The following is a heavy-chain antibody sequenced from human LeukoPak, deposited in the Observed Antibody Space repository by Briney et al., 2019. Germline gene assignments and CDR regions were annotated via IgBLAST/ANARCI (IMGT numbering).Heavy chain of an antibody. CDR1: GFTFSSYE. D-gene: IGHD4-23*01. CDR3: ARESYRGSSFDY. Sequence: PGGSLRLSCAASGFTFSSYEMNWVRQAPGKGLEWVSYISSSGSTIHYADSVKGRFTISRDNAKNSLYLQMNSLRAEDTAVYYCARESYRGSSFDYWGQGTLVTVSS. CDR2: ISSSGSTI. J-gene: IGHJ4*02. V-gene: IGHV3-48*03.